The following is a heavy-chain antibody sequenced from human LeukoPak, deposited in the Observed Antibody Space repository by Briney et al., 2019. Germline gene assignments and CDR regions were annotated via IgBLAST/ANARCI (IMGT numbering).Heavy chain of an antibody. CDR2: ISSSGSTI. CDR1: GFTFSSYS. CDR3: AREGRDGYNYFDY. V-gene: IGHV3-48*04. Sequence: PGGSLRLSCAASGFTFSSYSMMWVRQAPGKGLEWVSYISSSGSTIYYADSVKGRFTISRDNAKNSLYLQMNSLRAEDTAVYYCAREGRDGYNYFDYWGQGTLVTVSS. D-gene: IGHD5-24*01. J-gene: IGHJ4*02.